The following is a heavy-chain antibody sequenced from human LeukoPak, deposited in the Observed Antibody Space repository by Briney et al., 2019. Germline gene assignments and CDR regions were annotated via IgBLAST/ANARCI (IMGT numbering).Heavy chain of an antibody. J-gene: IGHJ6*02. CDR1: GFTFSSYS. CDR2: ISSSSSYI. Sequence: GGPLRLSCAASGFTFSSYSMNWVRQAPGKGLEWVSSISSSSSYIYYADSVKGRFTISRDNAKNSLYLQMNSLRAEDTAVYYCARADESWGMDVWGQGTTVTVSS. V-gene: IGHV3-21*01. CDR3: ARADESWGMDV.